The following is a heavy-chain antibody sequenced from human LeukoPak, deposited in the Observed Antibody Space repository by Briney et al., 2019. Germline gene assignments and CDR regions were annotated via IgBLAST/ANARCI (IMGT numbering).Heavy chain of an antibody. V-gene: IGHV3-21*01. J-gene: IGHJ4*02. Sequence: GGSLRLSCAASGFTFSDYSINWVRQAPETGLEWVSSISSSGTYTYYADSVKGRFTISRDNAKNSLYLQMNSLRAEDTAVYYCARGWYYYDSSGNKHYFDYWGQGTLVTVSS. CDR3: ARGWYYYDSSGNKHYFDY. CDR2: ISSSGTYT. CDR1: GFTFSDYS. D-gene: IGHD3-22*01.